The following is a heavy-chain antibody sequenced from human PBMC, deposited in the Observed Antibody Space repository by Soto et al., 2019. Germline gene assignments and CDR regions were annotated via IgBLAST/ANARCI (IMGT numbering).Heavy chain of an antibody. Sequence: QVQLQESGPGLVKPSQTLSLTCTVSGGSISSGGYYWSWIRQHPGKGLEWIGHTYYSGSTYYNASLKSRVIISVDTSKNQCSLKLSTVTAADTDVYYCARSRYSSSWYGAFDIWGQGTMVTVSS. CDR2: TYYSGST. V-gene: IGHV4-31*03. CDR3: ARSRYSSSWYGAFDI. D-gene: IGHD6-13*01. J-gene: IGHJ3*02. CDR1: GGSISSGGYY.